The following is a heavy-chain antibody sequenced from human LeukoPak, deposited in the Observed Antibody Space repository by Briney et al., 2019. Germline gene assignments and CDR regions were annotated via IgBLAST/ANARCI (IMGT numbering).Heavy chain of an antibody. J-gene: IGHJ3*02. CDR2: IYTSGST. V-gene: IGHV4-4*07. CDR3: ARDTSYYYDSSGYPLGAFDI. Sequence: PSETLSLTCTVSGGSISSYYWSWIRQPAGKGLEWIGRIYTSGSTNYNPSLKSRVTMSVDTSKNQFSLKLSSVTAADTAVYYCARDTSYYYDSSGYPLGAFDIWGQGTMVTVSS. D-gene: IGHD3-22*01. CDR1: GGSISSYY.